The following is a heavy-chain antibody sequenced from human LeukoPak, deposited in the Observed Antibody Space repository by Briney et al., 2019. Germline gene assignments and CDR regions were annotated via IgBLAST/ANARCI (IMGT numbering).Heavy chain of an antibody. Sequence: SLILSLTCIVCGGCSGSGGYSWSGIRQQPGKGLEWIGYIYYSGSTYYNPSLKSRVTISVDTSKDQFSLKLSSVTAADTAVYYCARVLGDIVVVPAAMDNWFDPWGQGTLVTVSS. D-gene: IGHD2-2*01. J-gene: IGHJ5*02. CDR3: ARVLGDIVVVPAAMDNWFDP. CDR1: GGCSGSGGYS. V-gene: IGHV4-31*03. CDR2: IYYSGST.